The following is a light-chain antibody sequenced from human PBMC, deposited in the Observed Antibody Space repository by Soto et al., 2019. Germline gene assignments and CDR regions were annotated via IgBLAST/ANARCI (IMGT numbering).Light chain of an antibody. Sequence: EIVMTQSPATLSVSPGERATLSGRASQSVSSNLAWYQQKPGQAPRLLIYGASSRATGIPDRFSGGGSGTDFTLTISRLEPEDFAVYYCQQYNNWPQTFGEGTTVDI. CDR1: QSVSSN. CDR2: GAS. V-gene: IGKV3D-15*01. J-gene: IGKJ1*01. CDR3: QQYNNWPQT.